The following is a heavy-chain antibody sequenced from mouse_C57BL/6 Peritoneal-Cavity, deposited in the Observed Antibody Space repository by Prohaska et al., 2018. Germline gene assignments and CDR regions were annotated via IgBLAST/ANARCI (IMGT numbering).Heavy chain of an antibody. Sequence: EVQLVESGGGLVQPKGSLKLSCAASGFSFNTYAMNWVRKAPGKGLDWVARIRSKSNNYATYYADSVKDRFTIARDDSESMLYLQMNNVKTEDTAMYYCVSYSSMDYWGQGTSVTVSS. J-gene: IGHJ4*01. CDR3: VSYSSMDY. V-gene: IGHV10-1*01. CDR2: IRSKSNNYAT. D-gene: IGHD2-1*01. CDR1: GFSFNTYA.